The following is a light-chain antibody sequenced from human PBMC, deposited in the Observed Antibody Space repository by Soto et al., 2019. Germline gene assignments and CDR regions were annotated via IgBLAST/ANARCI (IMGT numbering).Light chain of an antibody. CDR1: SSDVGGYNY. Sequence: QSALTQPPSASGSPGQSVTISCTGTSSDVGGYNYVSWYQQHPGKAPKLMIYDVTKRPSGVPDRFSGSKSGNTASLTVSGLQAEDEAHYYCSSYAGSNNFVVFGGGTKVTVL. CDR2: DVT. V-gene: IGLV2-8*01. J-gene: IGLJ2*01. CDR3: SSYAGSNNFVV.